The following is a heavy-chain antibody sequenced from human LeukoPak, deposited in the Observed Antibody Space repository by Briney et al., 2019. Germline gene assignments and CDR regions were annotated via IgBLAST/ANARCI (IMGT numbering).Heavy chain of an antibody. J-gene: IGHJ5*02. CDR3: AAKSAHYYDSSGYYLNWFDH. CDR1: GGSFSGYY. Sequence: SETLSLTCAVYGGSFSGYYWSWIRQPPGKGLEWIGEIDHSGSTNYIPSLKSRVTISVDTSKNQFSLKLSSVTAADTAVYYCAAKSAHYYDSSGYYLNWFDHWGQGTLITVSS. V-gene: IGHV4-34*01. D-gene: IGHD3-22*01. CDR2: IDHSGST.